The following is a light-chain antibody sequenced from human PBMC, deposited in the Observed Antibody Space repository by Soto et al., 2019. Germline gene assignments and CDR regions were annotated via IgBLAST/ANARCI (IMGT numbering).Light chain of an antibody. CDR1: QSVSSSH. V-gene: IGKV3-15*01. J-gene: IGKJ5*01. CDR3: QHYHGWTIT. CDR2: DAS. Sequence: EIALTQSPGTLYLSPGERATLSCRASQSVSSSHLAWYQHKPGQAPRLLFYDASTRATGIPARFSVSGSGTEFTLTISSLKSEDFAVYYCQHYHGWTITFGQGTRLEIK.